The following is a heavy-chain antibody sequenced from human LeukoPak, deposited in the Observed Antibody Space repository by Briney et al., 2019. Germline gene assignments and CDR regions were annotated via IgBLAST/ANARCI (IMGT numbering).Heavy chain of an antibody. CDR1: SGSISSYY. CDR2: IYYSGST. V-gene: IGHV4-59*01. J-gene: IGHJ5*02. CDR3: ARQRGFGEWFDP. D-gene: IGHD3-10*01. Sequence: PSETLSLTCTVSSGSISSYYWSWIRQPPGKGLEWIGYIYYSGSTNYNPSLKSRVTISVDTSKNQFSLKLSSVTAADTAVYYCARQRGFGEWFDPWGQGTLVTVSS.